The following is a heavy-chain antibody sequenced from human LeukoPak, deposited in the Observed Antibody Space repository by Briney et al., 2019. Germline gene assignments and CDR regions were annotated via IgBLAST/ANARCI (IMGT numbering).Heavy chain of an antibody. CDR1: GFTFSGSW. J-gene: IGHJ4*02. D-gene: IGHD2-2*01. CDR2: INQDGSAK. Sequence: PGGSLRLSCAASGFTFSGSWMSWVRQAPGKGLEWVANINQDGSAKNYLDSVKGRFTISIDRGKNSLYLQMNSLRDEDTAVYYCTTDHCSDTSTDCSLTFYFDYWGQGILVTVSS. CDR3: TTDHCSDTSTDCSLTFYFDY. V-gene: IGHV3-7*01.